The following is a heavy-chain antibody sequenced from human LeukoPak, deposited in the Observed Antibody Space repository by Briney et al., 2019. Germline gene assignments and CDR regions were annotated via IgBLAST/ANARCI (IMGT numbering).Heavy chain of an antibody. D-gene: IGHD3-10*01. CDR3: AKDRGGGRDAFDI. CDR1: DDSISRYA. V-gene: IGHV4-59*01. J-gene: IGHJ3*02. Sequence: NPAETLSLTCSVSDDSISRYAWSWIRRPPGKGLEWIGDISRSGDTNYSPSLKSRLTISVDMSKNQFSLKLRSVTAADTAVYYCAKDRGGGRDAFDIWGQGTVVTVSS. CDR2: ISRSGDT.